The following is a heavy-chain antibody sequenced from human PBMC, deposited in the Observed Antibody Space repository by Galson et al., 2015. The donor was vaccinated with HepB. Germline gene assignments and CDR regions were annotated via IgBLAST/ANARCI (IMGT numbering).Heavy chain of an antibody. CDR2: ISGSGGST. CDR1: GFTFSSYA. Sequence: SLRLSCAASGFTFSSYAMSWVRQAPGKGLEWVSAISGSGGSTYYADSVKGRFTISRDNSKNTLYLQMNSLRAEDTAVYYCAKGRYSSQQNFDYWGQGTLVTVSS. J-gene: IGHJ4*02. CDR3: AKGRYSSQQNFDY. V-gene: IGHV3-23*01. D-gene: IGHD6-13*01.